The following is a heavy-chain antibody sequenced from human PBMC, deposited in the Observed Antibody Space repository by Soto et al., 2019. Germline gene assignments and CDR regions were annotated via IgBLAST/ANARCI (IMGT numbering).Heavy chain of an antibody. CDR3: AGATSRSAAGNYYYYGMDV. J-gene: IGHJ6*02. CDR2: IYYSGST. D-gene: IGHD6-13*01. Sequence: SETLSLTCTVSGGSISSGGYYWSWIRQHPGKGLEWIGYIYYSGSTYYNPSLKSRVTISVDTSKNQFSLKLSSVTAADTAVYYCAGATSRSAAGNYYYYGMDVWGQGTTVTVSS. CDR1: GGSISSGGYY. V-gene: IGHV4-31*03.